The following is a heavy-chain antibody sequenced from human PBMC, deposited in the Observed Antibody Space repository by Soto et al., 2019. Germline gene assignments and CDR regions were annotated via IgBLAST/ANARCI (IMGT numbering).Heavy chain of an antibody. D-gene: IGHD4-17*01. CDR2: IGHDGSSK. CDR1: GFTFSRYG. J-gene: IGHJ3*02. CDR3: ARDRVSYCDYTDAFDI. Sequence: QVQLVESGGGVVQPGRSLRLSCAASGFTFSRYGMNWVRQPPGKVLEWVAGIGHDGSSKYYADSGKGRLTIFRDNSKNTMNVQMNNLRVENKAVHYFARDRVSYCDYTDAFDIWGQRTRVRVSS. V-gene: IGHV3-33*01.